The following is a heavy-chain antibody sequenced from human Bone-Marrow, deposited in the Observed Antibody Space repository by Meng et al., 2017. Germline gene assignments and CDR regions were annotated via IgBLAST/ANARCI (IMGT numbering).Heavy chain of an antibody. CDR1: GYPLTSYA. CDR2: IDTKTGSP. Sequence: VQLVQSGSWFGKPGVSVKVSCKASGYPLTSYAINWLRQAPGQGLEWMGWIDTKTGSPRYAQGFKGRLVFSSDTSVSTAYLQISGLKADDTAVYYCTRDGYSDCSRTSCFDYWGQGTLVTVSS. J-gene: IGHJ4*02. CDR3: TRDGYSDCSRTSCFDY. D-gene: IGHD2-2*01. V-gene: IGHV7-4-1*02.